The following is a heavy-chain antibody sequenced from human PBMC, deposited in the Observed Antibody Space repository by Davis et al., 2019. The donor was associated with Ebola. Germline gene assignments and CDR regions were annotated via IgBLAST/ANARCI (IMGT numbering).Heavy chain of an antibody. CDR3: VRDSGYYSHDY. V-gene: IGHV3-74*01. CDR1: GFTFSNFH. J-gene: IGHJ4*01. D-gene: IGHD5-12*01. Sequence: GESLKISCAASGFTFSNFHIHWVRQTPGKGLVWVARIDPDGTGTNYVDSVKGRFTISRDNAKNTLSLQMNSLRVEDTAVYYCVRDSGYYSHDYWGHGTLVTVSS. CDR2: IDPDGTGT.